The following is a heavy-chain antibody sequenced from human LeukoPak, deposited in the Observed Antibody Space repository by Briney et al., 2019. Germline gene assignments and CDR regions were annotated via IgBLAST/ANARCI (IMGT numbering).Heavy chain of an antibody. Sequence: GESLRLSCAASGFTFSSYWMNWARQAPGKGLEWVASINHNGNVNYYVDSVKGRFTISRDNVKNSLYLQMSNLRAEDTAVYFCARGGGSDVWGQGATVTVSS. CDR1: GFTFSSYW. J-gene: IGHJ6*02. V-gene: IGHV3-7*03. CDR3: ARGGGSDV. CDR2: INHNGNVN. D-gene: IGHD2-15*01.